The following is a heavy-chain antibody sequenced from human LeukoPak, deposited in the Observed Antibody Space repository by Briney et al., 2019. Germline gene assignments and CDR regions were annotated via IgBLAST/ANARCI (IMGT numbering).Heavy chain of an antibody. CDR1: GYTFTSYG. V-gene: IGHV1-18*04. Sequence: ASVKVSCKASGYTFTSYGISWVRQAPGQGLEWMGWISAYNGNTNYAQKLQGRVTMTTDTSTSTAYMELRSLRSDDTAVYYCARLTYYDILTGPSGYYYYGMDVWGKGTTVIVSS. CDR3: ARLTYYDILTGPSGYYYYGMDV. D-gene: IGHD3-9*01. J-gene: IGHJ6*04. CDR2: ISAYNGNT.